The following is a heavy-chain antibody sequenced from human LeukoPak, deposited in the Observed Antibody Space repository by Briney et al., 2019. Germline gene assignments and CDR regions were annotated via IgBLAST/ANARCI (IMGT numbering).Heavy chain of an antibody. CDR3: ARGSLKGIAAAGTDY. V-gene: IGHV1-2*02. Sequence: GASVKVSCKASGYTFTGYYMHWVRQAPGQGLEWMGWINPNSGGTNYAQKFQGRVTMTRDTSISTAYMELSSLRSEDTAVYYCARGSLKGIAAAGTDYWGQGTLVTVSS. J-gene: IGHJ4*02. CDR1: GYTFTGYY. CDR2: INPNSGGT. D-gene: IGHD6-13*01.